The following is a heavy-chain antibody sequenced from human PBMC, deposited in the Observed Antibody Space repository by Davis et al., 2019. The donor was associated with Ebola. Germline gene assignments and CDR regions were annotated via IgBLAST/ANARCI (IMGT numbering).Heavy chain of an antibody. D-gene: IGHD6-19*01. CDR2: ISGGGDST. CDR1: GFTFSTYA. V-gene: IGHV3-23*01. CDR3: AKADSPNGWFLGS. Sequence: GESLKISCAASGFTFSTYAMSWVRQAPGKGLEWVSTISGGGDSTKYADSVKDRFSISRDNSRNTVYLQMNSLRPEDTAVYFCAKADSPNGWFLGSWGQGTLVTVSS. J-gene: IGHJ5*02.